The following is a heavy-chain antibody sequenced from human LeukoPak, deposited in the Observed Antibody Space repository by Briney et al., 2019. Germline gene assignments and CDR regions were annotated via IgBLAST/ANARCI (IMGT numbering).Heavy chain of an antibody. V-gene: IGHV3-21*01. D-gene: IGHD3-10*01. CDR3: ARYFGELAFDY. CDR2: ISSSGSYI. Sequence: GGSLRLSCAASGFTFSSYSMNWVRQAPGKGLEWVSSISSSGSYIYYADSVKGRFTISRDNAKNSLYLQMNSLRAEDTAVYYCARYFGELAFDYWGQGTLVTVSS. J-gene: IGHJ4*02. CDR1: GFTFSSYS.